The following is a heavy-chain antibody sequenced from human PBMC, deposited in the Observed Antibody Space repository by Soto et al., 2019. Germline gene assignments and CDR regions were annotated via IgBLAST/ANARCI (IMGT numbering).Heavy chain of an antibody. CDR3: ARGTQTAVTTRLFDC. D-gene: IGHD4-17*01. J-gene: IGHJ4*02. Sequence: GGSLRLSCAASGFTFSSRWMHWVRQAPGEGLVWVSRINSDGTTITYADSVKGRFTISRDNAKNTLYLQMNSLRAEDTAVYYCARGTQTAVTTRLFDCWGQGTLVTVSS. CDR2: INSDGTTI. V-gene: IGHV3-74*01. CDR1: GFTFSSRW.